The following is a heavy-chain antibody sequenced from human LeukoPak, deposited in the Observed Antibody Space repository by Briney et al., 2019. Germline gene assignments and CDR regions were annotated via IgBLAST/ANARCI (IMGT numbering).Heavy chain of an antibody. CDR1: GYTFTSYG. D-gene: IGHD3-22*01. V-gene: IGHV1-18*01. Sequence: ASVKVSCKASGYTFTSYGISWVRQAPGQGLEWMGWISAYNGNTNYAQKLQGRVTMTTDTSTSTAYMELRSLRSDDTAVYYCATINYYYDSSGYYYWGQGTLVTVSS. J-gene: IGHJ4*02. CDR3: ATINYYYDSSGYYY. CDR2: ISAYNGNT.